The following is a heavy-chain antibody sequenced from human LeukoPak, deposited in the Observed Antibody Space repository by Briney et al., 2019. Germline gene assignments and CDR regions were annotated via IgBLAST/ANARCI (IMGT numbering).Heavy chain of an antibody. D-gene: IGHD3-22*01. CDR1: GYTLTELS. Sequence: ASVKVSCKVSGYTLTELSMHWVRQAPGKGLEWMGGFDPEDGETIYAQKFQGRVTMTEDTSTDTAYMELSSLRSEDTAVYYCARDLYDSSGYYYDLYNDAFDIWGQGTMVTVSS. J-gene: IGHJ3*02. CDR2: FDPEDGET. V-gene: IGHV1-24*01. CDR3: ARDLYDSSGYYYDLYNDAFDI.